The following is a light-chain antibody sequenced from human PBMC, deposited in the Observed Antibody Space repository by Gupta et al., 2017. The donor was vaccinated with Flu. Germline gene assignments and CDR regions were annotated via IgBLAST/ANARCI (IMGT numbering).Light chain of an antibody. Sequence: IQLTQSPSTLSASVGDRVTITCRASQTIDSWLAWYQKKPGRAPKSLIYKASSLETGVPSRFSGSGSGTEFSLTISSLQPDDFATYYCQQYRSSPWTFGQGTKVEIK. CDR2: KAS. V-gene: IGKV1-5*03. CDR1: QTIDSW. CDR3: QQYRSSPWT. J-gene: IGKJ1*01.